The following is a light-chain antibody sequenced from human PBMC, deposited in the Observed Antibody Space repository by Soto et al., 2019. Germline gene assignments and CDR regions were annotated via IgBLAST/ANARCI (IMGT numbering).Light chain of an antibody. Sequence: DIQMTQSPSTLYGSVGDRVTITCRASQTISSWLAWYQQKPVKAPKLLIYKASTLQSGVPSRFSGSGSGTEFTLTISSLQPDDFATYYCQHYNSYSQAFGHGTKVELK. CDR3: QHYNSYSQA. J-gene: IGKJ1*01. CDR2: KAS. CDR1: QTISSW. V-gene: IGKV1-5*03.